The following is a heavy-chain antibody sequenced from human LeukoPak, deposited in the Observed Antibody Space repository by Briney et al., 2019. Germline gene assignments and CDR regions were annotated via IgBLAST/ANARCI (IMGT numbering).Heavy chain of an antibody. CDR2: ISSSGSTI. D-gene: IGHD2-15*01. CDR1: GFTFSSYE. CDR3: ARGYCSGGSCYPIFAFDI. V-gene: IGHV3-48*03. J-gene: IGHJ3*02. Sequence: GGPLRLSCAASGFTFSSYEMNWVRQAPGKGLEWVSYISSSGSTIYYADSVKGRFTISRDNAKNSLYLQMNSLRAEDTAVYYCARGYCSGGSCYPIFAFDIWGQGTMVTVSS.